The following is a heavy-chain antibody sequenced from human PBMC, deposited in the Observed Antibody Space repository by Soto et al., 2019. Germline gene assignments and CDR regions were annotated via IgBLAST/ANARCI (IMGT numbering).Heavy chain of an antibody. D-gene: IGHD2-15*01. V-gene: IGHV4-34*01. Sequence: QVQLQQWGAGLLKPSETLSLTCAVYGGSFSDFYWSWIRQSPGKGLEWLGEINYSGNTNYNPSLKSRITISVDTSKTELYLKLTSVTAADTAIYYCSCYARDYWGQGTLVTVSS. CDR2: INYSGNT. CDR1: GGSFSDFY. J-gene: IGHJ4*02. CDR3: SCYARDY.